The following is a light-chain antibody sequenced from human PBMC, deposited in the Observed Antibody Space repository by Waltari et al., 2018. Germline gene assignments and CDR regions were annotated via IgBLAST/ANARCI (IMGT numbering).Light chain of an antibody. Sequence: DIQMTQSPSTLSASVGDTVTITCRTSQGISDCLAWYQHKPGEAPKLLLYTASTLEGGVPSRFSGSGSGTDYTLTISSLQPDDFATYYCQQYDTSPWTFGEGTKVEI. CDR1: QGISDC. V-gene: IGKV1-5*03. J-gene: IGKJ1*01. CDR2: TAS. CDR3: QQYDTSPWT.